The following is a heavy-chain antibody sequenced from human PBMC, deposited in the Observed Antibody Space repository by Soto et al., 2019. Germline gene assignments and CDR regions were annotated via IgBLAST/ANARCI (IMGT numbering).Heavy chain of an antibody. V-gene: IGHV3-23*01. CDR3: AKADGEQWLLPHLDK. CDR2: ISCCGGST. CDR1: GFNFKKFA. D-gene: IGHD6-19*01. J-gene: IGHJ4*02. Sequence: EVQLLESGGGVVQPGGSLGLSCVASGFNFKKFAMSWVGQAPGEGLEWVSGISCCGGSTSYADSVKGRFSIARDDSTNTLSLQMNNLRVEDTAQYYCAKADGEQWLLPHLDKWGQGTLVTVS.